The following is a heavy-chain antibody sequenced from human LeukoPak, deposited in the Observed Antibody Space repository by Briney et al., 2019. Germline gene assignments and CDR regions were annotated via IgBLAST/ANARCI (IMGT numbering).Heavy chain of an antibody. J-gene: IGHJ6*03. Sequence: ASVKVSCKASGYTFTSYDISWLRQATGQGLEWMGWMNPNSGNTGYAQKFQGRVTITRNTSISTAYMELSSLRSEDTAVYYCARGADSSSFYYMDVCGKGTTVTVSS. CDR1: GYTFTSYD. V-gene: IGHV1-8*03. CDR2: MNPNSGNT. D-gene: IGHD6-6*01. CDR3: ARGADSSSFYYMDV.